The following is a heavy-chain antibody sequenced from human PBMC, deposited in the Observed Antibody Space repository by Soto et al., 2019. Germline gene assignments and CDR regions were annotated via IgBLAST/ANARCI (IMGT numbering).Heavy chain of an antibody. D-gene: IGHD6-19*01. CDR2: ISWDGGST. V-gene: IGHV3-43*01. Sequence: GGSLRLSCAASGFTFDDYTMHWVRQAPGKGLEWVSLISWDGGSTYYADSVKGRFTISRDNSKNSLYLQMNSLRTEDTALYYCAKDGSEDSGWPDYWGQGTLVTVSS. J-gene: IGHJ4*02. CDR1: GFTFDDYT. CDR3: AKDGSEDSGWPDY.